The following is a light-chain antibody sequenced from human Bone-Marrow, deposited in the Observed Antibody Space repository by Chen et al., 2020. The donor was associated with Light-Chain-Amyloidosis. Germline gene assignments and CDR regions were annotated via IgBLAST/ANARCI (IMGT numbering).Light chain of an antibody. J-gene: IGKJ1*01. Sequence: DIQMTQSPSTLSASLGDSVTIPRRASQSISIYVAWYQQKPGTAPNLRSYRASNLQTGVPARFSGSGSRTEFTLTIHGLQPDDVAAYYCQQYNTDFRTFGQGTKVEIK. CDR2: RAS. CDR1: QSISIY. CDR3: QQYNTDFRT. V-gene: IGKV1-5*03.